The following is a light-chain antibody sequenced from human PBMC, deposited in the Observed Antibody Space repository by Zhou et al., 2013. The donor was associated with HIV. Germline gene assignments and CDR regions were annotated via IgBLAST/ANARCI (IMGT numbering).Light chain of an antibody. CDR1: QSVSSSY. Sequence: EIVMTQSPATLSLSPGERATLSCRASQSVSSSYLSWYQQKPGQAPRLLIYAVSTRFTGIPARFTGSGSGAEFTLTISSVQSEDFAVYYCQQYNDWPPAKTFGQGTKVEIK. J-gene: IGKJ1*01. CDR3: QQYNDWPPAKT. V-gene: IGKV3D-7*01. CDR2: AVS.